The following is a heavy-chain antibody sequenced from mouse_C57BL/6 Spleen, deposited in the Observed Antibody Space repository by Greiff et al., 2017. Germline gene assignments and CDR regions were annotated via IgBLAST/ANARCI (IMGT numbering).Heavy chain of an antibody. Sequence: QVQLQQPGAELVRPGTSVKLSCKASGYTFTSYWMHWVKQRPGQGLEWIGVIDPSDSYTNYNQKFKGKATLTVDTSSSTAYMQLSSLTSEDSAVXCCARGRLRDAMDYWGQGTSVTVSS. D-gene: IGHD2-2*01. CDR2: IDPSDSYT. CDR3: ARGRLRDAMDY. J-gene: IGHJ4*01. V-gene: IGHV1-59*01. CDR1: GYTFTSYW.